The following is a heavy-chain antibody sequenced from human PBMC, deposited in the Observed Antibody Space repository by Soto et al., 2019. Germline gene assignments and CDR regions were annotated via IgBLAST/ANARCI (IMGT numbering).Heavy chain of an antibody. V-gene: IGHV4-59*01. CDR2: IYRRGSI. CDR1: GGSISSNY. CDR3: AGLEILQPYYYYGMDV. J-gene: IGHJ6*02. Sequence: SETLSLTCTVSGGSISSNYWSGIRQPPGKGLEGIGYIYRRGSINYKPALKRRVTNSVDTSKSHFSLNLNSVTAADTAVYYCAGLEILQPYYYYGMDVWGQGTTVTVSS.